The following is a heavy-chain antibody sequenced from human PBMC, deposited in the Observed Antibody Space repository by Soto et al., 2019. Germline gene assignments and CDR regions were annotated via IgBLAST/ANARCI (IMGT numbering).Heavy chain of an antibody. D-gene: IGHD2-15*01. CDR1: GFVSSSYA. Sequence: GGSLRLSCAASGFVSSSYAMTWVRQAPGKGLEWVSTLSAPGVTTYYADSVQGRFTISRDNSKNTLYLLMDSLRAEDTGVYYCAKDTTYFYATRGRPDAMDVWGQAVPVT. CDR2: LSAPGVTT. J-gene: IGHJ6*02. CDR3: AKDTTYFYATRGRPDAMDV. V-gene: IGHV3-23*01.